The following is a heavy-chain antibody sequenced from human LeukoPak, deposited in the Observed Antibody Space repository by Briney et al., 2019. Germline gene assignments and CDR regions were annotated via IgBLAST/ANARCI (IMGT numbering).Heavy chain of an antibody. D-gene: IGHD6-19*01. Sequence: AASVTVSCTASGYTFTGYYMHWVRQAPGQGLEWMGWINPNSGGTNYAHLFQGRVTIIRNTSISTAYMELSVLRSDATAGYYSARIAVAGSRAYFDYWGQGTLVTVSS. CDR1: GYTFTGYY. CDR2: INPNSGGT. V-gene: IGHV1-2*02. CDR3: ARIAVAGSRAYFDY. J-gene: IGHJ4*02.